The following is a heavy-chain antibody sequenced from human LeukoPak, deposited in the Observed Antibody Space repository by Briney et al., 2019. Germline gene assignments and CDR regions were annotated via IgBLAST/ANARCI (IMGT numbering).Heavy chain of an antibody. CDR1: GFTFSNYA. J-gene: IGHJ4*02. V-gene: IGHV3-23*01. CDR3: TTEGGSGWFVY. Sequence: GGSLRLSCAASGFTFSNYAMDWVRQAPGKGLEWVSAISGTSGRTYYADSVKGRFTISRDNSKNTLYLQMNGLRAEDTAVYYCTTEGGSGWFVYWGQGTLVTVSS. D-gene: IGHD6-19*01. CDR2: ISGTSGRT.